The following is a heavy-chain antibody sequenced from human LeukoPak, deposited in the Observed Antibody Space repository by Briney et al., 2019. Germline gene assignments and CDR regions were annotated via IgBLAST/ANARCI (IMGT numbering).Heavy chain of an antibody. CDR2: IKQDGSEK. Sequence: PGGSLRLSCAASEFIFSGYWMNWVRQAPGKGLEWVANIKQDGSEKQYVDPVRGRFTISRDNAKNSLYLQMNSLRVEDTAVYYCARDGFVGAADYWGQGTLVTVSS. J-gene: IGHJ4*02. D-gene: IGHD6-13*01. V-gene: IGHV3-7*01. CDR1: EFIFSGYW. CDR3: ARDGFVGAADY.